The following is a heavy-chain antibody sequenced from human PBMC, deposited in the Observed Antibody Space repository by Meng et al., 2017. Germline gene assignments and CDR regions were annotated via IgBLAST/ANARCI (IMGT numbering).Heavy chain of an antibody. CDR1: GGSFSGYY. D-gene: IGHD1-26*01. J-gene: IGHJ4*02. CDR2: INHSGST. CDR3: ARRGQTYWDGPGKREVFDY. Sequence: HVPVPRLGAAMLKAWETLSLPRDFYGGSFSGYYWSVIRQPPGKGLEWIGEINHSGSTNYNPSLKSRVTISVDTSKNQFSLKLSSVTAADTAVYYCARRGQTYWDGPGKREVFDYWGQGTLVTVSS. V-gene: IGHV4-34*01.